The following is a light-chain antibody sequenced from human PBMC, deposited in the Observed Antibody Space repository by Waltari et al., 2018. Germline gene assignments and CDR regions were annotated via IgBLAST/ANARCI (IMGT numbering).Light chain of an antibody. CDR1: SRDVGGNNY. CDR2: DFR. V-gene: IGLV2-14*03. J-gene: IGLJ2*01. Sequence: SALTKPASASGSPAQSITISFTGTSRDVGGNNYVSWYHQHPGKAPKLMIYDFRNRPSGVPNRFSRSKSGNTASLTISGLQAEDESDYYCSSYSSSSTYVVFGGGTKLTFL. CDR3: SSYSSSSTYVV.